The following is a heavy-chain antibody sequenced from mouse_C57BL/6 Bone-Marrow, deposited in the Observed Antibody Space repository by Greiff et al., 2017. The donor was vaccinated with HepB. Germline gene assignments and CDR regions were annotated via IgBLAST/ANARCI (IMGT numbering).Heavy chain of an antibody. J-gene: IGHJ4*01. Sequence: VQLQQPGAELVRPGSSVKLSCKASGYTFTSYWMHWVKQRPIQGLEWIGNIDPSDSETHYNQKFKDKATLTVDKSSSTAYMQLSSLTSEESAVYYCARGGVYPLYYAMDYWGQGTSVTVSS. CDR3: ARGGVYPLYYAMDY. CDR2: IDPSDSET. V-gene: IGHV1-52*01. CDR1: GYTFTSYW. D-gene: IGHD6-1*01.